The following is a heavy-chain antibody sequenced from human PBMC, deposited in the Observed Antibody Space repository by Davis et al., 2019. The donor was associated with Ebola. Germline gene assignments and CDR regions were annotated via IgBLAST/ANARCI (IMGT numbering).Heavy chain of an antibody. CDR2: ISAFSGNT. Sequence: AASVKVSCKASGYTFTSYGISWVRQAPGQGLEWMGWISAFSGNTNYAQKLQGRVTMTTDTSTSTAYMELRSLRSDDTAVYYCARRDYGDYGAFWGQGTLATVSS. CDR3: ARRDYGDYGAF. D-gene: IGHD4-17*01. J-gene: IGHJ4*02. CDR1: GYTFTSYG. V-gene: IGHV1-18*01.